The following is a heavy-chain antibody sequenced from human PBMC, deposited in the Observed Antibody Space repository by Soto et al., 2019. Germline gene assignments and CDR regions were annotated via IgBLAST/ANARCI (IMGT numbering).Heavy chain of an antibody. D-gene: IGHD6-13*01. V-gene: IGHV3-48*03. CDR1: RFTFSSYE. Sequence: EVELVESGGGLVQPGGSLRLSCAASRFTFSSYEMKWVRQAPGKGLEWVTYISSSGSTIYYADSVKVGFSISSDNAKNSRDLQMKSMRAADTAVYYCASNSSSGYSLDLYYGIDVWGQGTTVTVSS. J-gene: IGHJ6*02. CDR2: ISSSGSTI. CDR3: ASNSSSGYSLDLYYGIDV.